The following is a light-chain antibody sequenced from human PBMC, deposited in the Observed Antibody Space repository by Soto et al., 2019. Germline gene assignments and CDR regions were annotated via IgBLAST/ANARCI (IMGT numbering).Light chain of an antibody. CDR1: QTSSNY. CDR3: QHSFGMAPYS. Sequence: DIHLTQSPSSLSASLGDTVTLTCRASQTSSNYLHWYQHRPRKAPRLLIYAASTLQEGVPSRFSGGGSGTNFTLTINSLQSDDFASYYYQHSFGMAPYSFGPGTKVEI. CDR2: AAS. J-gene: IGKJ2*01. V-gene: IGKV1-39*01.